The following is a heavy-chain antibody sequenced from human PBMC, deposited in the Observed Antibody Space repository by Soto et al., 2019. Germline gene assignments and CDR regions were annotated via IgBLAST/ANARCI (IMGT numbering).Heavy chain of an antibody. Sequence: SGKRSCAASGGALNSSASSWVRQAPVQGLEWMGGIIPIFGTANYAQKFQGRVTITADESTSTAYMELSSLRSEDTAVYYCARGTQRGYSYGAFDYWGQRTPVTVS. V-gene: IGHV1-69*13. CDR3: ARGTQRGYSYGAFDY. D-gene: IGHD5-18*01. J-gene: IGHJ4*02. CDR1: GGALNSSA. CDR2: IIPIFGTA.